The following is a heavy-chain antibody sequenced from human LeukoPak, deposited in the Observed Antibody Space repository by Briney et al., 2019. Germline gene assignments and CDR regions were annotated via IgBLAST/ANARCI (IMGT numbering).Heavy chain of an antibody. CDR1: GFTFSSYA. D-gene: IGHD2-2*01. V-gene: IGHV3-23*01. CDR3: AKGRCSSTGCYLDY. J-gene: IGHJ4*02. Sequence: GGSLRLSCAASGFTFSSYAMSWVRQAPGKGLEWVSAISGSGGSTYYADSVKGRLTISRDNSKNTLYLQMNSLRAEDTAVYYCAKGRCSSTGCYLDYWGQGTLVTVSS. CDR2: ISGSGGST.